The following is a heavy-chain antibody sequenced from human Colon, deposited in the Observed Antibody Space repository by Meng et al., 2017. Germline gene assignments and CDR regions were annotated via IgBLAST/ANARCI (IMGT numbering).Heavy chain of an antibody. CDR2: ISNSGSA. J-gene: IGHJ4*02. Sequence: GPYLGKPSHPLSLICSVSGGSNISGGYYWSWIRQHPQKGLEWIGYISNSGSAYYNPSLKSRVSISVDTSKNQFSLKMDTVTAADTALYYCARAGLHSYYFDFWGQGTLVTVSS. CDR3: ARAGLHSYYFDF. V-gene: IGHV4-31*02. D-gene: IGHD2-21*01. CDR1: GGSNISGGYY.